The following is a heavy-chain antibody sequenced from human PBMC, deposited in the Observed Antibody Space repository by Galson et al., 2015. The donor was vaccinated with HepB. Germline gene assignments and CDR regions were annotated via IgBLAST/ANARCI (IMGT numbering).Heavy chain of an antibody. CDR3: ARDPSPNGYSYAYLDS. J-gene: IGHJ4*02. CDR2: ISYDGSNK. V-gene: IGHV3-30-3*01. Sequence: SLRLSCAASGFTFITYSMHWVRQAPGKGLEWVAVISYDGSNKYYADSVNGRFTISRDNSKNTVYLEMNGLRGEDTAVYYCARDPSPNGYSYAYLDSWGRGTLVTVSS. CDR1: GFTFITYS. D-gene: IGHD5-18*01.